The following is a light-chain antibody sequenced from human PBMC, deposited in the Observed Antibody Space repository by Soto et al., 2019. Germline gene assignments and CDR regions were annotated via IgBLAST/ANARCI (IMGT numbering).Light chain of an antibody. J-gene: IGLJ2*01. CDR2: YDS. CDR3: KVWDSSSDHVV. V-gene: IGLV3-21*04. CDR1: NIVRKS. Sequence: SYELTQPPSVSVAPGKTARITCGGNNIVRKSVPWYQQKPGQAPLLVIYYDSDRPPGIPVRFSGSNSGNTATMNISKVVAGDEAAYYCKVWDSSSDHVVFGGVTKGTVL.